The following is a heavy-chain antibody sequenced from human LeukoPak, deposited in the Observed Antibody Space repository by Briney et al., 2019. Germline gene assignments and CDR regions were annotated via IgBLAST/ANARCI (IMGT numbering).Heavy chain of an antibody. D-gene: IGHD6-19*01. CDR3: ATAKAVAGDFDY. CDR1: GYTFTDYY. V-gene: IGHV1-69-2*01. CDR2: VDPEDGET. J-gene: IGHJ4*02. Sequence: ASVKVSCKVSGYTFTDYYMHWVQQAPGKGLEWMGLVDPEDGETIYAEKFQGRVTITADTSTDTAYMELSRLRSEDTAVYYCATAKAVAGDFDYWGQGTLVTVSS.